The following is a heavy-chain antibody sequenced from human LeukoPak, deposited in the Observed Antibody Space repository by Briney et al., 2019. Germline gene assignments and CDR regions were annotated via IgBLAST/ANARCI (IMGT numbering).Heavy chain of an antibody. Sequence: GGSLRLSCAASGFTFSSYWMSWVRQAPGKGLEWVANIKQDGSEKYYVDSVKGRFTISRDNAKNSLYLQMNSLRAEDTAVYYCARDLELLAHCGGDCGQDYWGQGTLVTVSS. D-gene: IGHD2-21*02. J-gene: IGHJ4*02. V-gene: IGHV3-7*01. CDR1: GFTFSSYW. CDR2: IKQDGSEK. CDR3: ARDLELLAHCGGDCGQDY.